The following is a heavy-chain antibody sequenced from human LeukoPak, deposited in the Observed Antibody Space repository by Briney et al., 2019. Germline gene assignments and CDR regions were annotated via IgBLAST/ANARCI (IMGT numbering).Heavy chain of an antibody. CDR3: ARAGSTWSSSSSFDY. V-gene: IGHV1-18*04. CDR1: GYTFTSYY. Sequence: ASVKVSRKASGYTFTSYYMHWVRQAPGQGLEWMGWISAYNGNTNYAQKLQGRVTMTTDTSASTAYMELRSLRSDDTAVYYCARAGSTWSSSSSFDYWGQGTLVTVSS. D-gene: IGHD6-6*01. J-gene: IGHJ4*02. CDR2: ISAYNGNT.